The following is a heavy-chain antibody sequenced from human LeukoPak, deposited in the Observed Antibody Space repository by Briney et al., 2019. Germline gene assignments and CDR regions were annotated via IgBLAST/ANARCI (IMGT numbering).Heavy chain of an antibody. D-gene: IGHD3-22*01. CDR2: ISSSGSTI. Sequence: GGSLRLSCAASGFTFSSYAMSWVRQAPGKGLEWVSYISSSGSTIYYADSVKGRFTISRDNAKNSLYLQMNSLRAEDTAVYYCAGPALSSGNFDYWGQGTLVTVSS. CDR3: AGPALSSGNFDY. V-gene: IGHV3-48*04. CDR1: GFTFSSYA. J-gene: IGHJ4*02.